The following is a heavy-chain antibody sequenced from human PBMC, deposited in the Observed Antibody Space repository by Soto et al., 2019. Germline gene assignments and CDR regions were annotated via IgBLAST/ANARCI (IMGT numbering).Heavy chain of an antibody. D-gene: IGHD6-6*01. V-gene: IGHV3-48*01. CDR3: ARDNDGAQFPSSYNDL. CDR2: ISSSSGSI. J-gene: IGHJ5*02. CDR1: EFTVDSYG. Sequence: GGSPGLSCAAAEFTVDSYGINWVRQAPGKGLEWVSYISSSSGSIFYADSVRGRFTISRDNARNSVFLHLNSLRAEDTAVYYCARDNDGAQFPSSYNDLSGQGTLVTVSS.